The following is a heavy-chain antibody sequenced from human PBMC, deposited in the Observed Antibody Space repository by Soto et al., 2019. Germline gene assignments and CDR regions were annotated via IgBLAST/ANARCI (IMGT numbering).Heavy chain of an antibody. V-gene: IGHV1-69*08. CDR1: GGTFSRYS. D-gene: IGHD2-2*01. CDR3: AREDRDREKVLVPAAIDAMDV. Sequence: QVQLVQSGAEVKKPGSSVKVSCKASGGTFSRYSITWVRQAPGHGLEWIGRIIPICGIASYAQKFQGRVTMTAHESTSTAYMGPSSLGFDDTALYYCAREDRDREKVLVPAAIDAMDVCGPETTVTISS. CDR2: IIPICGIA. J-gene: IGHJ6*02.